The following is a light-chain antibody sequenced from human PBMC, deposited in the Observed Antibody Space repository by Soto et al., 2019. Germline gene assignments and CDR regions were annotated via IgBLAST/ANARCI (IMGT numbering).Light chain of an antibody. V-gene: IGKV3-15*01. CDR3: QQYNNWPLT. CDR2: GAS. J-gene: IGKJ4*01. CDR1: QSVYKY. Sequence: EIVMTQSPATLSVSPGERVTLSCRASQSVYKYLAWYQQEPGQSPRLLIYGASTRATGIPARFSGSGSGTDFTLSINSLQSEDLAVYYCQQYNNWPLTFGGGTKVEIK.